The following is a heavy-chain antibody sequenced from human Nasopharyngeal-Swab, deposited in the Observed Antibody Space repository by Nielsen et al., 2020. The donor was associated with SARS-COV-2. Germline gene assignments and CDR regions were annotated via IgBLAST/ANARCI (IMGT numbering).Heavy chain of an antibody. CDR2: IRSESFGGTP. J-gene: IGHJ4*02. CDR3: TLTTVTTNFDV. Sequence: GESLKISCITSGFNFGEYGLSWVRQAPGKGLEWAGFIRSESFGGTPEYAASVKGRFTISRDDSKGIAYLQMNSLKTEDTGLYYCTLTTVTTNFDVWGRGTQVIVSS. V-gene: IGHV3-49*04. D-gene: IGHD4-17*01. CDR1: GFNFGEYG.